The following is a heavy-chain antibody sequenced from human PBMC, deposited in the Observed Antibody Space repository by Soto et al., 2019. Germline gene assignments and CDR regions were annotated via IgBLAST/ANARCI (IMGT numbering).Heavy chain of an antibody. Sequence: SQTLSLTCAISGDSVSSTSTGWSWIRQSPSRGLEWLGRTYYRSKWYSDYAVSVKSRITINPDTSKNQFSLQLNSVTPEDTAVYYCARGSYYSGWVWGQGTLVTVFS. D-gene: IGHD6-19*01. J-gene: IGHJ4*02. CDR3: ARGSYYSGWV. CDR1: GDSVSSTSTG. CDR2: TYYRSKWYS. V-gene: IGHV6-1*01.